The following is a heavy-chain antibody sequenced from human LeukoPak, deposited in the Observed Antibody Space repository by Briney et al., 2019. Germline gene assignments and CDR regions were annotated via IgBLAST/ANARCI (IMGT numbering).Heavy chain of an antibody. CDR1: GASISSYY. Sequence: SETLSLTCTVSGASISSYYWSWLRQPPGKGLEWIGDIYYSGSIKYNPSLKSRVTMSVDTSKNQFSLKLSSVTAADTAIYYCARENPSGYYNRPIDYWGQGTLVTVSS. J-gene: IGHJ4*02. D-gene: IGHD3-22*01. V-gene: IGHV4-59*01. CDR3: ARENPSGYYNRPIDY. CDR2: IYYSGSI.